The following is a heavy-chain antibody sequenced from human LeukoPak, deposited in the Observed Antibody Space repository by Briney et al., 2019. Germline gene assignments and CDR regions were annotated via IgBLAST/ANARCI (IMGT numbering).Heavy chain of an antibody. CDR3: ARLCSGGSCLDY. CDR1: RGTFSRYA. CDR2: IIPIFGTA. J-gene: IGHJ4*02. V-gene: IGHV1-69*05. Sequence: ASVKVSCKASRGTFSRYAISWVRQAPGQGLEWMGRIIPIFGTANYAQKFQGRVTITTDESTSTAYMELSSLRSEDTAVYYCARLCSGGSCLDYWGQGTLVTVSS. D-gene: IGHD2-15*01.